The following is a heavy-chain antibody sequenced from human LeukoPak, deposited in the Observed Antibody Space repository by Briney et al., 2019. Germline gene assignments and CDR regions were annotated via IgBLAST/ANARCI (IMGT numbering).Heavy chain of an antibody. CDR3: TTELGYCSSTSCPIKRGYFDY. D-gene: IGHD2-2*03. Sequence: PGGSLRLSCAASGFTFSNAWMSWVRQAPGKGLEWVGRIKSKTDGGTTDYAAPVKGRFTISRDDSKNTLYLQMNSPKTEDTAVYYCTTELGYCSSTSCPIKRGYFDYWGQGTLVTVSS. CDR2: IKSKTDGGTT. J-gene: IGHJ4*02. V-gene: IGHV3-15*01. CDR1: GFTFSNAW.